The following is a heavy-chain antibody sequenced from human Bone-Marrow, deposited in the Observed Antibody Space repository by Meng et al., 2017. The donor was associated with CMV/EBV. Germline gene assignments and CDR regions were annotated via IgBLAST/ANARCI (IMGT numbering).Heavy chain of an antibody. V-gene: IGHV1-18*01. D-gene: IGHD2-2*01. CDR2: ISAYNGNT. CDR3: ARALKYCSSTSCRQPLGY. CDR1: GYTFTSYG. J-gene: IGHJ4*02. Sequence: ASAKVSCKASGYTFTSYGISWVRQAPGQGLEWMGWISAYNGNTNYAQKLQGRVTMTTDTSTSTAYMELRSLRSDDTAVYYCARALKYCSSTSCRQPLGYWGQGTLVTVSS.